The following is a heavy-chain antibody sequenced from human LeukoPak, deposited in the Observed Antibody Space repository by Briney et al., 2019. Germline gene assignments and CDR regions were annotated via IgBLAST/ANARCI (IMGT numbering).Heavy chain of an antibody. CDR1: GGSFSGYY. CDR3: AGGAGGDAFDI. D-gene: IGHD3-10*01. J-gene: IGHJ3*02. V-gene: IGHV4-34*01. CDR2: IHHSGST. Sequence: SETLSLSCAVYGGSFSGYYWSWIRQPAGKGLEWIGEIHHSGSTNYNPSLKSRVTISVDTSKNQFSLKLSSVTAADTAVYYCAGGAGGDAFDIWGQGTMVTVSS.